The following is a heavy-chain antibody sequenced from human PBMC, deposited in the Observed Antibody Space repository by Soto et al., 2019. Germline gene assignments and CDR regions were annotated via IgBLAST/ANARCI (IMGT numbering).Heavy chain of an antibody. Sequence: SGFTFSSYSMTWVHQAPGKGLEWVSTISGSGGSTYYADSVKGRFTISRDNSKNTQYLQMSSLRADDTAVYYCVKGEYYYDSSGYYPFDYWGQGTLVTVSS. J-gene: IGHJ4*02. V-gene: IGHV3-64D*06. CDR3: VKGEYYYDSSGYYPFDY. CDR1: GFTFSSYS. CDR2: ISGSGGST. D-gene: IGHD3-22*01.